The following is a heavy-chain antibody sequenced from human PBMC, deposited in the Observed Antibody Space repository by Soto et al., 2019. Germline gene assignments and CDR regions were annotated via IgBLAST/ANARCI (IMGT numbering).Heavy chain of an antibody. CDR3: AKIFLYGDPEY. CDR1: GFTFSSYA. V-gene: IGHV3-23*01. Sequence: EVQLLESGGGLVQPGGSLRLSCAASGFTFSSYAMSWVRQAPGKGLEWVSGISVSGDSTYYAGSVKGRFTISRDNSKSTLYLQMNILRAEDTAVYYCAKIFLYGDPEYWGQGALVTVSS. CDR2: ISVSGDST. D-gene: IGHD2-21*02. J-gene: IGHJ4*02.